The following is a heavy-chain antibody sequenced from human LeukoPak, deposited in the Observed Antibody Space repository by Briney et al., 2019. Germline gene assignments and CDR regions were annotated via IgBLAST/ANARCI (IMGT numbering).Heavy chain of an antibody. Sequence: GGSLRLSCAASGFTFSSYGMHWVRQAPGKGLEWVAFIRYDGSNKYYADSVKGRFTIPRDNSKNTLYLQMNSLRAEDTAVYYCAKDVTGIAVAGTGIDYWGQGTLVTVSS. D-gene: IGHD6-19*01. CDR1: GFTFSSYG. CDR2: IRYDGSNK. V-gene: IGHV3-30*02. J-gene: IGHJ4*02. CDR3: AKDVTGIAVAGTGIDY.